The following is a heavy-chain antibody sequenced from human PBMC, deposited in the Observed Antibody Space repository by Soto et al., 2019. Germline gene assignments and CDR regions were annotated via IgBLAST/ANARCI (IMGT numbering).Heavy chain of an antibody. CDR1: GASITSTTYF. J-gene: IGHJ4*02. CDR2: IYYSGKT. CDR3: AKNLPRTGRFDY. Sequence: SETLSLTCTLSGASITSTTYFWAWIRKPPGKGLEWVGSIYYSGKTHCNPSLKSRVTISVDRSKNQFSLQMSSVTAADTAVYYCAKNLPRTGRFDYWGQGSLVTVSS. V-gene: IGHV4-39*01.